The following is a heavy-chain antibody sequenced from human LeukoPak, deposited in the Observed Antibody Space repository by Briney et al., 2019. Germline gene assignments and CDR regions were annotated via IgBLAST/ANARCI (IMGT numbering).Heavy chain of an antibody. CDR3: ARGAYVYYSDSSGYYYFDF. J-gene: IGHJ4*02. Sequence: SETLSLTCTVSGYSISNGYYWGWIRQPPGKGLEWIGSIYHSGSTYYNPSLKSRVTISVDTSKNQFSLKLSSVTAADTAVYYCARGAYVYYSDSSGYYYFDFWAQGTLVTVSS. V-gene: IGHV4-38-2*02. CDR2: IYHSGST. D-gene: IGHD3-22*01. CDR1: GYSISNGYY.